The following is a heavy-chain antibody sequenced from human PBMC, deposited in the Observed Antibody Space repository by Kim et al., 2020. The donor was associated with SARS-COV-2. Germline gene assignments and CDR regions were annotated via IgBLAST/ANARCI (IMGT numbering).Heavy chain of an antibody. CDR3: ARGLRRNWFDP. CDR2: T. J-gene: IGHJ5*02. Sequence: TGYAQKFQGRVTMTRNTSISTAYMELSSLRSEDTAVYYCARGLRRNWFDPWGQGTLVTVSS. V-gene: IGHV1-8*01.